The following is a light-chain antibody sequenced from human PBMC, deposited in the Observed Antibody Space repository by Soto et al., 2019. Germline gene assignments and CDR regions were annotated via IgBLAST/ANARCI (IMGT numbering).Light chain of an antibody. CDR2: GAS. Sequence: EIVLTQSPGTLSLSPGERATLFCRASQSVSSSYLAWYQQKPGQAPRLLIYGASSSATAIPDRFSGSGSGTDFPLTISRREPEGFAVYYCRQYGSSQTFGQGTKVEI. CDR1: QSVSSSY. V-gene: IGKV3-20*01. CDR3: RQYGSSQT. J-gene: IGKJ1*01.